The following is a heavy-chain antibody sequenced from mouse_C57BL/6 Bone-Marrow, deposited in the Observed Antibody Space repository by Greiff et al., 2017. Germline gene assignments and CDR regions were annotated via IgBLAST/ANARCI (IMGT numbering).Heavy chain of an antibody. Sequence: EVKLQESGPELVKPGASVKISCKASGYSFTGYYMHWVKQSSEKSLEWIGEINPSTGGTSYNQKFKGKATLTVDKSSSTAYMQLKSLTSEDSAVYYCARIIYYDYDADYWGQGTTLTVSS. CDR1: GYSFTGYY. D-gene: IGHD2-4*01. J-gene: IGHJ2*01. CDR2: INPSTGGT. CDR3: ARIIYYDYDADY. V-gene: IGHV1-43*01.